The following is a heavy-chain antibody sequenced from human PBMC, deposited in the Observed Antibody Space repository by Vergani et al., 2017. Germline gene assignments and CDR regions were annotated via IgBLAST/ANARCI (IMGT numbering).Heavy chain of an antibody. V-gene: IGHV4-39*01. CDR1: GASIRSSNYY. CDR3: VRHSTVEWLVKLGWIDP. J-gene: IGHJ5*02. CDR2: IYYSGST. D-gene: IGHD6-19*01. Sequence: QLQLQESGPGLVKPSATLSLTCSVSGASIRSSNYYWGWIRQPPGKGLEWIASIYYSGSTYYNPSLKSRVTISVDTSKNQFSLKLRSVPAADTAVYFCVRHSTVEWLVKLGWIDPWGQGILVTVSS.